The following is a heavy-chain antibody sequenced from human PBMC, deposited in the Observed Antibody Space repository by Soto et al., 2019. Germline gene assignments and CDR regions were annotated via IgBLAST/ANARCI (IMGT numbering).Heavy chain of an antibody. Sequence: GGSLRLSCAASGFTFSSYAMHWVRQAPGKGLEYVSAISSNGGSTYYANSVKGRFTISRDNSKNTLYLQMGSLRAEDMAVYYCAGYLTVTTSGYYMDVWGKGTTVTVSS. J-gene: IGHJ6*03. CDR1: GFTFSSYA. CDR3: AGYLTVTTSGYYMDV. D-gene: IGHD4-4*01. V-gene: IGHV3-64*01. CDR2: ISSNGGST.